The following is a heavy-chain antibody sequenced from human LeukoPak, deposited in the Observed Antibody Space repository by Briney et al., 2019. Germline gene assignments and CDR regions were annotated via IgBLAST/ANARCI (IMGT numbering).Heavy chain of an antibody. J-gene: IGHJ4*02. Sequence: GGSLRLSCPASGFTFSSYGMHWVRQAPGKGLEWVAVISYDGSNKYYADSVKGRFTISRDNSKNTLYLQMNSLRAEDTAVYYCAKDRAPGLLFSTALDYWGQGTLVTVSS. D-gene: IGHD2-21*02. V-gene: IGHV3-30*18. CDR2: ISYDGSNK. CDR1: GFTFSSYG. CDR3: AKDRAPGLLFSTALDY.